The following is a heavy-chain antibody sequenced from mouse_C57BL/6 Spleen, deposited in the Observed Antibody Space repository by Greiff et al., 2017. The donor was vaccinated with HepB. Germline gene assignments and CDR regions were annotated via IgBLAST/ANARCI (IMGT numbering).Heavy chain of an antibody. D-gene: IGHD1-1*01. Sequence: VQLQQPGAELVKPGASVKMSCKASGYTFTSYWITWVKQRPGQGLEWIGDIYPGSGSTNYNEKFKSKATLTVDTSSSTAYMQLSSLTSEDSAVYYCARLDTTVVAPFDYWGQGTTLTVSS. J-gene: IGHJ2*01. CDR1: GYTFTSYW. CDR3: ARLDTTVVAPFDY. CDR2: IYPGSGST. V-gene: IGHV1-55*01.